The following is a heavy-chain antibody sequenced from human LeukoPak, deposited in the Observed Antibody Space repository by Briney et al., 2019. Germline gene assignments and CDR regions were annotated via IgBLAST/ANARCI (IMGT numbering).Heavy chain of an antibody. CDR3: ARALYYYDSSGYYYFDY. D-gene: IGHD3-22*01. CDR2: FDPEDGET. V-gene: IGHV1-24*01. CDR1: GYTLTELS. Sequence: ASVKVSCKVSGYTLTELSMHWVRQAPGKGLEWMGGFDPEDGETIYAQKFQGRVTITADESTSTAYMELSSLRSEDTAVYYCARALYYYDSSGYYYFDYWGQGTLVTVSS. J-gene: IGHJ4*02.